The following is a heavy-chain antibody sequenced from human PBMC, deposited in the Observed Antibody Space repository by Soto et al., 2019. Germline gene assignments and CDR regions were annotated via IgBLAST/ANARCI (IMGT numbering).Heavy chain of an antibody. D-gene: IGHD4-17*01. V-gene: IGHV4-34*01. CDR2: INHSGST. J-gene: IGHJ4*02. Sequence: SETLSLTCAVYGGSFSGYYWSWIRQPPGKGLEWIGEINHSGSTNYNPSLKSRVTISVDTSKNQFSLKLSSVTAADTAVYYCARAGGMTTVTPAEDNDFDDWGQGTLVTVSS. CDR1: GGSFSGYY. CDR3: ARAGGMTTVTPAEDNDFDD.